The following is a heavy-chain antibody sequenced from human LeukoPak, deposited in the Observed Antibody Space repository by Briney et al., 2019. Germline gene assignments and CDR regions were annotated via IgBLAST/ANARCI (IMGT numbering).Heavy chain of an antibody. J-gene: IGHJ6*03. CDR1: GYAFTGYY. CDR3: AVRYCSSTSCYFDYYYMDV. D-gene: IGHD2-2*01. Sequence: ASVKVSCKASGYAFTGYYMHWVRQAPGQGLEWMGRINPNSGGTNYAQKFQGRVTMTRDTSISTAYMELSRLRSDDTAVYYCAVRYCSSTSCYFDYYYMDVWGKGTTVTVSS. CDR2: INPNSGGT. V-gene: IGHV1-2*06.